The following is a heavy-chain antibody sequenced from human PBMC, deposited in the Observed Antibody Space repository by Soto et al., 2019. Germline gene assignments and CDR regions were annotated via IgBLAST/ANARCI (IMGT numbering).Heavy chain of an antibody. J-gene: IGHJ6*02. CDR3: ARDQHFMDYYDSGRGVGMDV. D-gene: IGHD3-22*01. V-gene: IGHV3-7*01. CDR2: IKQDGSEK. Sequence: PGGSLRLCCAASGFTFSSFWMSWVRQAPGKGLEWLANIKQDGSEKYYADSVKGRFTISRDNSKNTLYLQMNSLRAEDTAVYYCARDQHFMDYYDSGRGVGMDVWGQGTTVTVSS. CDR1: GFTFSSFW.